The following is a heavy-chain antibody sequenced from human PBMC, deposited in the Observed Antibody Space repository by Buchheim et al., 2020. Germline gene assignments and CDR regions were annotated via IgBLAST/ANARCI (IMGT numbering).Heavy chain of an antibody. CDR1: GGSISSSNW. CDR3: ARKLGVPPPRRLSVAEDWFDP. V-gene: IGHV4-4*02. J-gene: IGHJ5*02. Sequence: QVQLQESGPGLVKPSGTLSLTCAVSGGSISSSNWWSWVRQPPGKGLEWIGEIYHSGSTNYNPSLKSRVTISVDKSKNQFSLKLSSVTAANTAVYYWARKLGVPPPRRLSVAEDWFDPWGQGTL. CDR2: IYHSGST. D-gene: IGHD3-16*01.